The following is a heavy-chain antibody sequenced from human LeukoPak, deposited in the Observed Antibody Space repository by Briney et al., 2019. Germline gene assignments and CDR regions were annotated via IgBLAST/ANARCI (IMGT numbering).Heavy chain of an antibody. CDR1: GFTFSSYW. Sequence: GGSLRLSCAASGFTFSSYWMSWVRQAPGKGLEWVANIKQDGSEEYYVDSVKGRFTISRDNAKNSLYLQMNSLRAEDTAVYYCARAPYSSSWYQDAFDIWGQGTMVTVSS. CDR2: IKQDGSEE. V-gene: IGHV3-7*01. J-gene: IGHJ3*02. D-gene: IGHD6-13*01. CDR3: ARAPYSSSWYQDAFDI.